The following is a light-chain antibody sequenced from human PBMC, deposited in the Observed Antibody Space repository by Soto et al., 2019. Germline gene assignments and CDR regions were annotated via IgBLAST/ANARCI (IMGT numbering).Light chain of an antibody. CDR2: GAS. J-gene: IGKJ1*01. CDR1: QSVSSN. Sequence: EIVMTQSPATLSVSPGERATLSCRASQSVSSNLAWYQQKPGQAPRLLIYGASTSDTGIPARFSGSGSGTEFTLTISTLQSEDFAVYYCQEYNNWAPWTFGQGTKVEIK. CDR3: QEYNNWAPWT. V-gene: IGKV3-15*01.